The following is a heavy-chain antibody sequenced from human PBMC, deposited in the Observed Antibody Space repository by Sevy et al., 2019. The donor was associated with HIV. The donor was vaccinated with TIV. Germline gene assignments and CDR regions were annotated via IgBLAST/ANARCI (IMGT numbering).Heavy chain of an antibody. V-gene: IGHV4-38-2*01. Sequence: SETLSLTCGVSGYSISSGYYWGWIRQPPGKGLEWIESIYHSGSTYSNPSLKSRVTISVDTSKNQFSLKLSSVTAADTAVYYCARGGYTYGKGYFDYWGQGTLVTVSS. J-gene: IGHJ4*02. CDR3: ARGGYTYGKGYFDY. CDR1: GYSISSGYY. D-gene: IGHD5-18*01. CDR2: IYHSGST.